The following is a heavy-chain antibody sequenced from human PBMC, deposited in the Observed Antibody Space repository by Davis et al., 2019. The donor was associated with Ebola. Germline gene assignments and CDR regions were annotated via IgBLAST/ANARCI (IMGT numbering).Heavy chain of an antibody. CDR1: GITFSNYA. CDR3: ARDLAVAGRGPIDH. D-gene: IGHD6-19*01. V-gene: IGHV3-23*01. J-gene: IGHJ4*02. CDR2: ISKSGGST. Sequence: GESLKISCAASGITFSNYAMSWVRQAPGKGLEWVSAISKSGGSTYYADSVKGRFTISRDNAKNSLFLQMNSLRVEDTAVFYCARDLAVAGRGPIDHWGQGTLVTVSS.